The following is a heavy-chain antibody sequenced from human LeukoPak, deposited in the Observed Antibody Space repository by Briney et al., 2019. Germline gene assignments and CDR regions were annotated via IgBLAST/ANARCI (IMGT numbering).Heavy chain of an antibody. CDR1: GFTFSSYD. D-gene: IGHD3-10*01. CDR3: ARTRRITMVRGVLPVYYYYGMDV. J-gene: IGHJ6*02. CDR2: IGTAVDT. V-gene: IGHV3-13*01. Sequence: GGSLRLSCAASGFTFSSYDMHWVRQATAKGLECLSAIGTAVDTYYPGSVKGRFTISRENAKNSLYLQMSSLRAGDTAVYYCARTRRITMVRGVLPVYYYYGMDVWGQGTTVTVSS.